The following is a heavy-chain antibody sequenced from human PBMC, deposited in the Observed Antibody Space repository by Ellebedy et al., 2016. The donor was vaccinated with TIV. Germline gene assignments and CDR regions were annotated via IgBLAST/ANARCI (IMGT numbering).Heavy chain of an antibody. V-gene: IGHV3-7*01. J-gene: IGHJ4*02. CDR2: IKEDGSEK. CDR1: GFTFSSYW. D-gene: IGHD3-22*01. Sequence: GGSLRLSCAASGFTFSSYWMSWVRQAPGKGLEWVANIKEDGSEKYYVDSVEGRFTISRDNAKNSLSLQMNGLRAEDTAVYYCARDVAEYYDTTTFEHWGQGTLVTVSS. CDR3: ARDVAEYYDTTTFEH.